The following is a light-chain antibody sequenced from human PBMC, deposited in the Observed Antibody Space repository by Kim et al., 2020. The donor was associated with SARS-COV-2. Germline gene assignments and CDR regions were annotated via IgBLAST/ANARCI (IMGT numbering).Light chain of an antibody. Sequence: DIQMTQSPSTLSAFVGDRVIITCRASQTINNWLAWYQQKPGKAPKVLVFDASSLESGVPSTFSGSGSGTEFTLTISSLQPDDFATYYCQQYDIPPFTFGQGTKLEI. CDR1: QTINNW. CDR2: DAS. CDR3: QQYDIPPFT. J-gene: IGKJ2*01. V-gene: IGKV1-5*01.